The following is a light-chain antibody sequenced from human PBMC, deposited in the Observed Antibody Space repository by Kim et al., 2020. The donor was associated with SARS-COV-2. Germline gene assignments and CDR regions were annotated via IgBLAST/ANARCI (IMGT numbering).Light chain of an antibody. CDR3: QQYNNWPWT. Sequence: IVMTQSPATPSVSPGERATLSCRANENIGTYLAWYQQKPGQAPKFLISRASTRATGVPARFTGSGSGTEFTLTISSLQSEDFAVYHCQQYNNWPWTFGQGTKVDIK. CDR2: RAS. CDR1: ENIGTY. J-gene: IGKJ1*01. V-gene: IGKV3-15*01.